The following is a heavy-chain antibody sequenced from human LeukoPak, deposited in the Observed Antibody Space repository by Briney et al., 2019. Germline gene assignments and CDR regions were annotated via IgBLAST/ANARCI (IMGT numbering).Heavy chain of an antibody. J-gene: IGHJ4*02. D-gene: IGHD5-18*01. Sequence: GGSLRLSCAASGFTFSSYAMSWVRQAPEKGLEWVSAISGSGGSTYYADSVKGRFTISRDNSKNTLYLQMNSLRAEDTAVYYCAKILVPVGQLWVIGYFDYWGQGTLVTVSS. CDR2: ISGSGGST. V-gene: IGHV3-23*01. CDR3: AKILVPVGQLWVIGYFDY. CDR1: GFTFSSYA.